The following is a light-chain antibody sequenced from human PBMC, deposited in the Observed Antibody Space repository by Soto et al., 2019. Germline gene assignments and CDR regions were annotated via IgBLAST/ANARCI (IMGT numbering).Light chain of an antibody. Sequence: QSALTQPVSVSGSPGQSITISCSGTSRDIGAYNLVSWYQQPPGKAPKLLIYEVRNRPSGISYRFSGSKSGTTASLTISSLLPEDDADYYCSTYTSRSTLVFGGGTKLTVL. CDR2: EVR. CDR3: STYTSRSTLV. V-gene: IGLV2-14*01. CDR1: SRDIGAYNL. J-gene: IGLJ2*01.